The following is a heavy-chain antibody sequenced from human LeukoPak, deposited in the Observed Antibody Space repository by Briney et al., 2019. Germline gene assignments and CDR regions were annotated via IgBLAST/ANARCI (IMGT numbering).Heavy chain of an antibody. J-gene: IGHJ6*02. D-gene: IGHD3-3*01. V-gene: IGHV3-30*19. Sequence: GGSLRLSCAASGFTFSSYGMHWVRQAPGKGLEWVAVIWYDGSNKYYADSVKGRFTISRDNSKNTLYLQMNSLRAEDTAVYYCARGYYTSRMDVWGQGTTVTVSS. CDR3: ARGYYTSRMDV. CDR2: IWYDGSNK. CDR1: GFTFSSYG.